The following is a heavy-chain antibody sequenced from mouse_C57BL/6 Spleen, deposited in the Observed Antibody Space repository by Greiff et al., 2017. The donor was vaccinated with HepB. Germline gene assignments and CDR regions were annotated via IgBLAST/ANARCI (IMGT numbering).Heavy chain of an antibody. J-gene: IGHJ2*01. CDR3: ARDNSPRYFDY. D-gene: IGHD1-3*01. V-gene: IGHV3-6*01. CDR1: GYSITSGYY. CDR2: ISYDGSN. Sequence: DVQLQESGPGLVKPSQSLSLTCSVTGYSITSGYYWNWIRQFPGNKLEWMGYISYDGSNNYNPSLKNRISITRDTSKNQFFLKLNSVTTEDTATYYCARDNSPRYFDYWGQGTTLTVSS.